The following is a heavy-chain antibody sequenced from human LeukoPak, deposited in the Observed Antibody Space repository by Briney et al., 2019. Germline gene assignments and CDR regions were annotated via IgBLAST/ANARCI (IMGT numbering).Heavy chain of an antibody. J-gene: IGHJ6*03. D-gene: IGHD1-14*01. CDR1: GFTLSSYW. CDR2: IKQDGSEK. CDR3: ATVRSNYYYYYMDV. Sequence: GGSLRLSCAASGFTLSSYWMTWVRQAPGKGLEWVANIKQDGSEKYYVDSVKGRFTISRDNAKNSLYLQMNSLRAEDAAVYYCATVRSNYYYYYMDVWGKGTTVTVSS. V-gene: IGHV3-7*01.